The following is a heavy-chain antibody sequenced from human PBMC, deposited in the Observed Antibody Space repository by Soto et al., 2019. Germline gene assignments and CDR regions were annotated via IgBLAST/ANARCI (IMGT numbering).Heavy chain of an antibody. Sequence: SETLSLTCAVSCGSISSGGYSWSWIRQPPGKGLEWIGYIYHSGSTYYSPSLKSRVTISVDRSKNQFSLKLSSVTAADTAVYYCARVKVRGVQFDPWGQGTLVTVSS. CDR3: ARVKVRGVQFDP. CDR1: CGSISSGGYS. V-gene: IGHV4-30-2*01. D-gene: IGHD3-10*01. J-gene: IGHJ5*02. CDR2: IYHSGST.